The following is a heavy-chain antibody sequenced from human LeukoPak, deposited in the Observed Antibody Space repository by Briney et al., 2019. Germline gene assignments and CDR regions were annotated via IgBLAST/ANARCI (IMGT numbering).Heavy chain of an antibody. CDR1: GGSISSGGYS. CDR3: ARLIHDYGGNPFVLDY. D-gene: IGHD4-23*01. V-gene: IGHV4-30-2*01. Sequence: SETLSLTCAVSGGSISSGGYSWSWIRQPPGKGQEWLGYIYHSGSTYYNPSLKSRVTISVDRSKNQFSLKLSSVTAADTAVYYCARLIHDYGGNPFVLDYWGQGTLVTVSS. J-gene: IGHJ4*02. CDR2: IYHSGST.